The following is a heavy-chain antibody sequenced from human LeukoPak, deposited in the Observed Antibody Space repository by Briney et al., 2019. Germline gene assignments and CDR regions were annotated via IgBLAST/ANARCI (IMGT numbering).Heavy chain of an antibody. D-gene: IGHD1-26*01. CDR3: AKDWAAVGATGGFDY. V-gene: IGHV3-23*01. Sequence: GGSLRLSCAASGFTFSSYAMSWVRQAPGKGLEWVSAISGSGGSTYYADSVKGRFTISRDNSKNTLYLQTNSLRAEDTAVYYCAKDWAAVGATGGFDYWGQGTLVTVSS. CDR2: ISGSGGST. J-gene: IGHJ4*02. CDR1: GFTFSSYA.